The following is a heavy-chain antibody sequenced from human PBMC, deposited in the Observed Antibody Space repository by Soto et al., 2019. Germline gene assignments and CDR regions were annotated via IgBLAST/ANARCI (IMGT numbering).Heavy chain of an antibody. CDR2: IYYSGST. V-gene: IGHV4-39*01. CDR3: ATIPATTILSDY. J-gene: IGHJ4*02. D-gene: IGHD2-2*02. Sequence: SETLSLTCTVSGGSITSSYYWGWIRQPPGKGLEWIGSIYYSGSTYYNPSLKSRVTISVDTSKNQFSLKLSSVTAADTAVYYCATIPATTILSDYWGQGTLVTVS. CDR1: GGSITSSYY.